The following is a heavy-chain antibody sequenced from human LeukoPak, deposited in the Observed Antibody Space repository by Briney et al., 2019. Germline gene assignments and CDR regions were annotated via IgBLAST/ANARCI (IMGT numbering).Heavy chain of an antibody. J-gene: IGHJ4*02. D-gene: IGHD6-19*01. CDR2: IYYSGST. Sequence: SETLSLTCTVSGGSISSYYWSWIRQPPGKGLEWIGNIYYSGSTYYNPSLKSRVTISVDTSKNQFSLKLSSVTAADTAVYYCARQDYSSGWYSWGQGTLVTVS. CDR1: GGSISSYY. V-gene: IGHV4-59*04. CDR3: ARQDYSSGWYS.